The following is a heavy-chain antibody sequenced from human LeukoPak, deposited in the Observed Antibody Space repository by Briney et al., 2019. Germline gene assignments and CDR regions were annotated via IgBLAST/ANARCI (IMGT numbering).Heavy chain of an antibody. Sequence: SVKVSCKASGCTFSSYAISWVRQAPGQGLEWMGGIIPIFGTANSAQTFQGRVTITADESTSTAYMELSSLRDEDTAVYYCARDLQLERPGIWFDPWGQGTLVTVSS. CDR2: IIPIFGTA. CDR3: ARDLQLERPGIWFDP. J-gene: IGHJ5*02. V-gene: IGHV1-69*13. D-gene: IGHD1-1*01. CDR1: GCTFSSYA.